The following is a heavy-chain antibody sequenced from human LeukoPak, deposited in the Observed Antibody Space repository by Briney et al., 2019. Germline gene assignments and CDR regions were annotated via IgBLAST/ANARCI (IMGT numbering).Heavy chain of an antibody. CDR3: ARDGYYYGSGSSYGLDV. CDR1: GGSLSSYF. Sequence: SETLSLTCAVSGGSLSSYFWTWIRQPPGKALEWIGYVYYRGSTNYNPSLKSRVTISVDTSKNQFSLKLTSVTAADTAVYYCARDGYYYGSGSSYGLDVWGQGTTVTVSS. V-gene: IGHV4-59*01. D-gene: IGHD3-10*01. CDR2: VYYRGST. J-gene: IGHJ6*02.